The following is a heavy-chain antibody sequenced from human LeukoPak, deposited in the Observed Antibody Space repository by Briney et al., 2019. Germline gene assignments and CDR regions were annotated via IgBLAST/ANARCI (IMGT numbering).Heavy chain of an antibody. Sequence: GASVKLSCKASGYTFTDYYLHWVRQAPGQGLEWMGWINPNSGDTNYAQKFQGRVTMTRDTSISTAYMELSRLRSDDTAVYYCARGEDNLNWGQGTLVTVSS. D-gene: IGHD1-1*01. V-gene: IGHV1-2*02. J-gene: IGHJ4*02. CDR2: INPNSGDT. CDR3: ARGEDNLN. CDR1: GYTFTDYY.